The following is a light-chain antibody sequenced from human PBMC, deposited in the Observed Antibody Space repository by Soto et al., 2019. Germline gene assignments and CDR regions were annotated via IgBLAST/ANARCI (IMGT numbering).Light chain of an antibody. CDR3: HQRQSWPRT. CDR2: AAS. CDR1: QGISSF. V-gene: IGKV1-9*01. J-gene: IGKJ1*01. Sequence: IQLTQSPSSLSASVGDSVTITCRASQGISSFLAWYQQKPGKAPKLLIYAASTLQSGVPARFSASGSGTDFTLTISDVQPEDFALYYCHQRQSWPRTFGQGTKVDIK.